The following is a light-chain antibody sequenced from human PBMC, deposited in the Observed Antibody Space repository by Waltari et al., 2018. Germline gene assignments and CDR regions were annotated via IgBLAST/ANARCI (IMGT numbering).Light chain of an antibody. Sequence: DIVMTQSPLSLPVTPGEPASISCRSSQSLLHSNGYNYLDWYLQKPGQSPRLLIYLGSKRASGVPDMFSGSGSGTDFTLKISRVEAEDVGVYYCMQALQTPDTFGQGTRLEIK. CDR2: LGS. CDR1: QSLLHSNGYNY. J-gene: IGKJ5*01. CDR3: MQALQTPDT. V-gene: IGKV2-28*01.